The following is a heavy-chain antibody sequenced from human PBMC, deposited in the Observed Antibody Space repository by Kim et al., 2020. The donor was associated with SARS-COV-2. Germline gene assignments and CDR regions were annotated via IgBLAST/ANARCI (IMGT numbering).Heavy chain of an antibody. D-gene: IGHD3-10*01. CDR3: ARFRGVIMRLHYYYYYGMDV. CDR2: ISSSSSYI. CDR1: GFTFSSYS. V-gene: IGHV3-21*01. J-gene: IGHJ6*02. Sequence: GGSLRLSCAASGFTFSSYSMNWVRQAPGKGLEWVSSISSSSSYIYYADSVKGRFTISRDNAKNSLYLQMNSLRAEDTAVYYCARFRGVIMRLHYYYYYGMDVWGQGTTVTVSS.